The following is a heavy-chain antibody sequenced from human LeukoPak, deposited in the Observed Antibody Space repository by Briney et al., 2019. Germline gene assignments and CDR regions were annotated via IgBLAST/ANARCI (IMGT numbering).Heavy chain of an antibody. CDR2: ISGSGGST. CDR3: AHKYGSGWYDY. J-gene: IGHJ4*02. Sequence: GGSLRLSCAVSGFTFSSCAMSWVRQAPGKGLEWVSAISGSGGSTYYADSVKGRFTISRDNSKNTLYLQMNSLRAEDTAVYYCAHKYGSGWYDYWGQGTLVTVSS. D-gene: IGHD6-19*01. V-gene: IGHV3-23*01. CDR1: GFTFSSCA.